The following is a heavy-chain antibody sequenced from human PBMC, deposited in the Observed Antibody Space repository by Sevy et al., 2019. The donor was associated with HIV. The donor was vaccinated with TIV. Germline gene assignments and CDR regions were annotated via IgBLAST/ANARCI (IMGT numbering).Heavy chain of an antibody. Sequence: GESLKISCKGSGYSFTSYWIGWVRQMPGKGLEWMGIIYPCDSDPIYSPSFQGQVTIAADKSISNAYLQWSSLKASDNAMYYCARRADYYDSSVAFDIWGQGTMVTVSS. CDR2: IYPCDSDP. CDR3: ARRADYYDSSVAFDI. V-gene: IGHV5-51*01. D-gene: IGHD3-22*01. CDR1: GYSFTSYW. J-gene: IGHJ3*02.